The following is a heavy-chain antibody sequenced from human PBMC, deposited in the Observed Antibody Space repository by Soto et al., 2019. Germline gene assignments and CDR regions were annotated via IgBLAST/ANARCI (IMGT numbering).Heavy chain of an antibody. CDR2: ISYDGSNK. CDR3: AKWAYDSDDILTGYPSDY. CDR1: GFTFSSYG. Sequence: GGSLRLSCAASGFTFSSYGMHWVRQAPGKGLEWVAVISYDGSNKYYADSVKGRFTISRDNSKNTLYLQMNSLRAEDTAVYYCAKWAYDSDDILTGYPSDYWGQGTLVTVSS. D-gene: IGHD3-9*01. J-gene: IGHJ4*02. V-gene: IGHV3-30*18.